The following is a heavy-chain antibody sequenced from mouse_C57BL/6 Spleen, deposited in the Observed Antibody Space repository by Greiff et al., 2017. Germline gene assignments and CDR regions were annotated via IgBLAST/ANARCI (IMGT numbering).Heavy chain of an antibody. V-gene: IGHV1-82*01. J-gene: IGHJ2*01. D-gene: IGHD3-1*01. CDR2: IYPGDGDT. CDR3: ARGGATDY. Sequence: VKLMEPGPELVKPGASVKISCKASGYAFSSSWMNWVKQRPGTGLEWIGRIYPGDGDTNYNGKFKGKATLTADKSSSTAYMQLSSLTSENSAVYFCARGGATDYWGPGTTLTVSS. CDR1: GYAFSSSW.